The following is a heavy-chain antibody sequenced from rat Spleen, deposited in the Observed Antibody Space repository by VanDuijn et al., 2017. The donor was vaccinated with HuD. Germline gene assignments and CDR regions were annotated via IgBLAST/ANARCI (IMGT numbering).Heavy chain of an antibody. CDR1: GFTFSDHA. CDR2: ITYDGGGT. CDR3: VRQGYLRDWYFDF. Sequence: EVQLVESGGRLVQPGNSLKLSCAASGFTFSDHAMAWVRQFPKKGLEWVAIITYDGGGTFYRDSVKGRFTISRDNAKNTLSLQMDSLRTEDTATYYCVRQGYLRDWYFDFWGPGTMVTVSS. J-gene: IGHJ1*01. D-gene: IGHD2-5*01. V-gene: IGHV5-17*01.